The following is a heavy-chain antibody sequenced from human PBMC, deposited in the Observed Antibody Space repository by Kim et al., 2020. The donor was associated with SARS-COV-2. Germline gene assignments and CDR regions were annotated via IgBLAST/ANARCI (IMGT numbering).Heavy chain of an antibody. Sequence: GESLKISCKGSGYSFTSYWIGWVRQMPGKGLEWMGIIYPGDSDTRYSPSFQGQVTISADKSISTAYLQWSSLKASDTAMYYCARHPSPGIAENGFDPWGQGTLVTVSS. CDR3: ARHPSPGIAENGFDP. CDR1: GYSFTSYW. D-gene: IGHD6-13*01. J-gene: IGHJ5*02. CDR2: IYPGDSDT. V-gene: IGHV5-51*01.